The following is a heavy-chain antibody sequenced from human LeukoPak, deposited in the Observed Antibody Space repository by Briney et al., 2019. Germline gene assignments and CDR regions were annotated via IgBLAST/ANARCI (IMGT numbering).Heavy chain of an antibody. Sequence: GGSLRLSCAASGFXFSSYAISWVRQAPGKGLEWVSAICGSGGSTYYADSVKGRFTISRDNSKNTLYLQMNSLRAEDTAVYYCANEMGARFGELYFDYWGQGTLVTVSS. CDR3: ANEMGARFGELYFDY. CDR2: ICGSGGST. V-gene: IGHV3-23*01. D-gene: IGHD3-10*01. J-gene: IGHJ4*02. CDR1: GFXFSSYA.